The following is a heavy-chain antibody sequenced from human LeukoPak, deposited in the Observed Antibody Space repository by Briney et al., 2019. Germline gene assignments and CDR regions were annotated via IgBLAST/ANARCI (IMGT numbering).Heavy chain of an antibody. CDR2: IYYSGST. Sequence: SETLSLTCTVSGGSISSYYWSWIRQPPGKGLEWIGYIYYSGSTNYSPSLKSRVTISVDTSKNQFSLKLSSVTAADTAVYYCARHAPGWYCSSTSCPGNFDLWGRGTLVTVSS. CDR1: GGSISSYY. J-gene: IGHJ2*01. D-gene: IGHD2-2*01. V-gene: IGHV4-59*01. CDR3: ARHAPGWYCSSTSCPGNFDL.